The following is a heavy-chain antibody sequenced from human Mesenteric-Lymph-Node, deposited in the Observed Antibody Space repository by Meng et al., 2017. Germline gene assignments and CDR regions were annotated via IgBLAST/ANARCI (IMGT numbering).Heavy chain of an antibody. CDR3: ASYYDSSGYYYPFAY. CDR1: GYTFTSYA. Sequence: QVQLVQSGAEVKKPGASVKVSCKASGYTFTSYAMHWVRQAPGQRLEWMGWINAGNGNTKYSQKFQGRVTITRDTSASTAYMELSSLRSEDTAVYYCASYYDSSGYYYPFAYWGQGTLVTVSS. J-gene: IGHJ4*02. D-gene: IGHD3-22*01. CDR2: INAGNGNT. V-gene: IGHV1-3*01.